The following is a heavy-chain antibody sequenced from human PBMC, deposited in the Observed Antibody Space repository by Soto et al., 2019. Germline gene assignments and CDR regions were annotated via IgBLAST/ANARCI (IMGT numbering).Heavy chain of an antibody. D-gene: IGHD2-8*02. CDR1: GGSISSTTYY. Sequence: SETLSLTCTVSGGSISSTTYYWGWMRQPPGKGLEWIASFFIGGNTYYNPSLKSRVTISVDTSKNQFSLKLTSVTAADTAVYYCARDKITGLFDYWGQGTLVTVSS. CDR2: FFIGGNT. CDR3: ARDKITGLFDY. J-gene: IGHJ4*02. V-gene: IGHV4-39*07.